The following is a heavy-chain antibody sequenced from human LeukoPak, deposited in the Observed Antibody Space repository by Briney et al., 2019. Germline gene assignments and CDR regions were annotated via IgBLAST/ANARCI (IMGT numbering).Heavy chain of an antibody. Sequence: ETLSLTCTVSGGSISSGGYYWSWVRQAPGKGLEWVSATSGSGGSTYYADSVKGRFTISRDNSKNTLYLQMNSLRAEDTAVYYCAKIGRRGYCSGGSCLAFDIWGQGTMVTVSS. CDR2: TSGSGGST. J-gene: IGHJ3*02. CDR1: GGSISSGGYY. V-gene: IGHV3-23*01. CDR3: AKIGRRGYCSGGSCLAFDI. D-gene: IGHD2-15*01.